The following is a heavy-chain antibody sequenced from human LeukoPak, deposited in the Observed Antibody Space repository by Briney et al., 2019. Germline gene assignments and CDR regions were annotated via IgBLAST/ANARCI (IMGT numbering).Heavy chain of an antibody. Sequence: SETVSLTCTVSGGSVSSSSYYWGWVRQPPGKGLEWIGLKSYSGTSAYNPSLESRVTISVDTSKNEFSVKLTSVTAADTAINYCVKSQGDYWGQGTMVTVSS. CDR2: KSYSGTS. CDR1: GGSVSSSSYY. CDR3: VKSQGDY. V-gene: IGHV4-39*01. J-gene: IGHJ4*02.